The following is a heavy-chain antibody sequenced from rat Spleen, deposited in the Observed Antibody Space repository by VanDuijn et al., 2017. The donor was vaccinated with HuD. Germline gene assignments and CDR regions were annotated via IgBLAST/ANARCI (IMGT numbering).Heavy chain of an antibody. Sequence: VQLMESGGGLVQPGRSLKLSCAASGFTFSNYGMAWVRQAPKKGLEWVASISNGGGNTYYRDSVKGRFTISRDNAKNTLYLQMDSLRSEDTATYYCAKETGYNSYFDYWGQGVMVTVSS. J-gene: IGHJ2*01. CDR3: AKETGYNSYFDY. V-gene: IGHV5S13*01. CDR2: ISNGGGNT. D-gene: IGHD1-4*01. CDR1: GFTFSNYG.